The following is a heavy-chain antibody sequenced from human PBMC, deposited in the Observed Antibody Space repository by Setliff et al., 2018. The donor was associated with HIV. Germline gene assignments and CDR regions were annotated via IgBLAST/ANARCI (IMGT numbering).Heavy chain of an antibody. CDR1: GGSISRGDYY. CDR2: IYTSGST. V-gene: IGHV4-61*09. J-gene: IGHJ5*01. CDR3: ARGYSSSWYDS. D-gene: IGHD6-13*01. Sequence: SETLSLTCTVSGGSISRGDYYWNWIRQPAGKGLEWIGHIYTSGSTSGTTYYNPSLKSRVTISVDTSKTQFSLRLSSVTAADTAVYYCARGYSSSWYDSWGQGTLVTVSS.